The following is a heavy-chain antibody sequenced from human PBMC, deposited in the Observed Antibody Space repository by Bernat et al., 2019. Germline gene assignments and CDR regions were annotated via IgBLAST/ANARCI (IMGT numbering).Heavy chain of an antibody. CDR3: ARGGYQLSQGYFDF. J-gene: IGHJ4*02. V-gene: IGHV4-34*01. CDR2: INHSGSA. CDR1: GGSFSGYY. D-gene: IGHD2-2*01. Sequence: QVQLQQWGAGLLKPSETLSLTCAVYGGSFSGYYWTWVRQPPGKGLEWIGEINHSGSATYTPSLMSRVTISVDPSKNQFSLELRSVTAADTAVYYCARGGYQLSQGYFDFWGQGTLVTVSS.